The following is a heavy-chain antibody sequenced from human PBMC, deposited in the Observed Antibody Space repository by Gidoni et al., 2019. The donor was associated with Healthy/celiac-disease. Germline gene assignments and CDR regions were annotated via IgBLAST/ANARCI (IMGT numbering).Heavy chain of an antibody. CDR1: GFTLDDYA. V-gene: IGHV3-9*01. D-gene: IGHD6-6*01. J-gene: IGHJ4*02. CDR2: ISWNSGSI. CDR3: AKDYSSAGAYYFDY. Sequence: EVQLVESGGGLVQPGRSLRLSCAASGFTLDDYAMHWVRQAPGKGLEWVSGISWNSGSIGYADSVKGRFTISRDNAKNSLYLQMNSLRAEDTALYYCAKDYSSAGAYYFDYWGQGTLVTVSS.